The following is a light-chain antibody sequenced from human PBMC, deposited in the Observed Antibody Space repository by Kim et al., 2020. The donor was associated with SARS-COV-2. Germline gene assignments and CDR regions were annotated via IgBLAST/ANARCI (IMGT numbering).Light chain of an antibody. J-gene: IGKJ5*01. CDR2: GAS. CDR1: QSVSSA. Sequence: CPGQRATPPCSARQSVSSALAWYRNKSSQAPRLLIYGASNRATRIPARLSGSASGTEFTLTISGLQSEDLAVYYCQQYKNWPPITFGQGTRLEIK. CDR3: QQYKNWPPIT. V-gene: IGKV3D-15*01.